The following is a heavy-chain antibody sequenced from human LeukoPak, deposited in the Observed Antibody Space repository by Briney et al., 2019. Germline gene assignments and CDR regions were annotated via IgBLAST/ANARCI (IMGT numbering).Heavy chain of an antibody. CDR1: GFTFSSFA. Sequence: GGSLRLSCAASGFTFSSFAMTWVRQAAEKGLEWVSAISGSAGSTYYAASVKGRFTISRDNSKNTLYLQMTSLRAEDTAVYYCAKDVVGINRAFDIWGHGTMVTVSS. J-gene: IGHJ3*02. CDR3: AKDVVGINRAFDI. D-gene: IGHD1-26*01. CDR2: ISGSAGST. V-gene: IGHV3-23*01.